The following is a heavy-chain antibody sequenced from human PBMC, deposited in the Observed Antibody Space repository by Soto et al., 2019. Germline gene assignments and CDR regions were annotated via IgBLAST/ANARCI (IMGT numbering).Heavy chain of an antibody. CDR3: ARDPGVTNYYFDY. J-gene: IGHJ4*02. D-gene: IGHD4-17*01. CDR1: GFCFSRYG. CDR2: MWFDGSKQ. V-gene: IGHV3-33*01. Sequence: PGGSLRLSCVTSGFCFSRYGFHWVRQAPGKGLEWVAVMWFDGSKQYYVDSVKGRFTISRDNSKNTLYLQMNSLRADDTAVYYCARDPGVTNYYFDYWGQGALVTVSS.